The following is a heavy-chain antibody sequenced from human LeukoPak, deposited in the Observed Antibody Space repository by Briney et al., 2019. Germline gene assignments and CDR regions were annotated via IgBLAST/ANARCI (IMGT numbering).Heavy chain of an antibody. D-gene: IGHD6-19*01. V-gene: IGHV3-73*01. CDR2: IRSKANNYAT. J-gene: IGHJ1*01. CDR3: SAGPSGWTEFFRH. Sequence: ESGGSLRLSCAAPALTLSDFTIHWVRQASGKGLEWVARIRSKANNYATEYGASVKGRFTISRDDAKNTAYLQMNSLKTEDTAIYYCSAGPSGWTEFFRHWGQGTLVTVSS. CDR1: ALTLSDFT.